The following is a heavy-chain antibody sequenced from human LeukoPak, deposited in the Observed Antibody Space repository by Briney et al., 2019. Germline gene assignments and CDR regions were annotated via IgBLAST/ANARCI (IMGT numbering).Heavy chain of an antibody. CDR3: ARVRPSSGYPVDY. CDR2: IYYSGST. CDR1: GGSISSYY. J-gene: IGHJ4*02. V-gene: IGHV4-59*01. Sequence: SETLSLTCTVSGGSISSYYWSWIRQPPGKGLEWIGYIYYSGSTNYNPSLKSRVTISVDTSKNQFSLKLSSVTAADTAVYYCARVRPSSGYPVDYWGQGTLVTVSS. D-gene: IGHD3-22*01.